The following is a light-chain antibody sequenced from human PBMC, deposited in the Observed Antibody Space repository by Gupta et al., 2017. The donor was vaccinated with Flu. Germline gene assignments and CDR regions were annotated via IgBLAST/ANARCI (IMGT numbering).Light chain of an antibody. CDR2: EVS. CDR1: QSLLHSDGKTN. V-gene: IGKV2D-29*01. CDR3: RQSVQLPVT. J-gene: IGKJ5*01. Sequence: DIVMTQTPLSLSVTPGQPASISCKSSQSLLHSDGKTNLYWFLQKPGHPPQLLIYEVSNRVSGVPDRFSGRGSGTDFTLKISRVEAEDVGVYYCRQSVQLPVTFGQGTLMDIK.